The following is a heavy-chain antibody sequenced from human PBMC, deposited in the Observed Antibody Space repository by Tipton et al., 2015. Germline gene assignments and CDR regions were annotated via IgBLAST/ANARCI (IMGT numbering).Heavy chain of an antibody. Sequence: TLSLTCAVSAYSISSDYYWGWIRQPPGKGPEWIGSIPHSGNTYYNPSLKSRVTMSRDTSKNQFSLKLTSVTAADTAVYYCACQDYDSLTRDYQTVDYWGQGTLVTVSS. J-gene: IGHJ4*02. CDR2: IPHSGNT. D-gene: IGHD3-9*01. CDR1: AYSISSDYY. V-gene: IGHV4-38-2*01. CDR3: ACQDYDSLTRDYQTVDY.